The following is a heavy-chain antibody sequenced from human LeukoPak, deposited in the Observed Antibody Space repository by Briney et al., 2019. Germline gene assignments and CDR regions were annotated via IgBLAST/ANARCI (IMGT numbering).Heavy chain of an antibody. V-gene: IGHV3-21*01. J-gene: IGHJ4*02. CDR3: ASGPNEQWPKY. D-gene: IGHD6-19*01. Sequence: GGSLRLSCAASGFTFGSYSMNWVRQAPGKGLEWVSSISSRSSYIYYADSVKGRFTISRDNSKNTLYLQMNSLRAEDTAVYYCASGPNEQWPKYWGQGTLVTVSS. CDR2: ISSRSSYI. CDR1: GFTFGSYS.